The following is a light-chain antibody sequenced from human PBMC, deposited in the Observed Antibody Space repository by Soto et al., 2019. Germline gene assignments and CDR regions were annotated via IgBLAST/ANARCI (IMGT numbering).Light chain of an antibody. Sequence: QSVLTQPPSASGTPGQRVTISCSGSSSNIESNYVSWYQQLPGSAPKLLIYRNDQRPSGVPDRFSGSKSGTSASLAISGLRSEDEADYYCAAWDDSLSALVFGGGTQLTVL. J-gene: IGLJ3*02. CDR2: RND. CDR1: SSNIESNY. V-gene: IGLV1-47*01. CDR3: AAWDDSLSALV.